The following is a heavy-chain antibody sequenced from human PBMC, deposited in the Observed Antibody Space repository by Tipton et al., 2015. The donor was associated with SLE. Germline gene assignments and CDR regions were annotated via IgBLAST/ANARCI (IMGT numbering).Heavy chain of an antibody. CDR2: INHSGST. V-gene: IGHV4-34*01. CDR3: ARVLVATIYYFDY. CDR1: GGSFSGYY. D-gene: IGHD5-12*01. Sequence: TLSLTCAVYGGSFSGYYWSWIRQPPGKGLEWIGEINHSGSTTYNPSLKSRVAMSVDTSKNQFSLKLNSVTAADTAVYYCARVLVATIYYFDYWGQGTLVTVSS. J-gene: IGHJ4*02.